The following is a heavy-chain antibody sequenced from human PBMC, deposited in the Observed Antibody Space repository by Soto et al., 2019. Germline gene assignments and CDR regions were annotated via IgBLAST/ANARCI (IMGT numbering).Heavy chain of an antibody. CDR2: ISSSSSYI. D-gene: IGHD3-10*01. CDR1: GFTFSSYS. Sequence: PGGSLRLSCAASGFTFSSYSMNWVRQAPGKGLEWVSSISSSSSYIYYADSVKGRFTISRDNAKNSLYLQMNSLRAEDTAVYYCARGSPIYILNWFDPWGQGTLVTVSS. J-gene: IGHJ5*02. V-gene: IGHV3-21*01. CDR3: ARGSPIYILNWFDP.